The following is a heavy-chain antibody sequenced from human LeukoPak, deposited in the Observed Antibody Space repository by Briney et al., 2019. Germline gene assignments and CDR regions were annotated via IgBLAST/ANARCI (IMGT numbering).Heavy chain of an antibody. D-gene: IGHD2-21*02. V-gene: IGHV3-30*03. Sequence: PGGSLRLSCAASGFTFSSYGMHWVRQAPGKGLEWVAVISYDGSNKYYADSVKGRFTISRDNSKNSLYLQMNSLRDEDTAVYCCARLTVVTATRSLDYWGQGTLVTVSS. CDR2: ISYDGSNK. CDR3: ARLTVVTATRSLDY. CDR1: GFTFSSYG. J-gene: IGHJ4*02.